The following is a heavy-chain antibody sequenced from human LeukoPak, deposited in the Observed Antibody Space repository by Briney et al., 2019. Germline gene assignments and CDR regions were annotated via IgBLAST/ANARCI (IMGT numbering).Heavy chain of an antibody. J-gene: IGHJ6*02. V-gene: IGHV7-4-1*02. D-gene: IGHD2/OR15-2a*01. CDR1: GYTFNNYA. CDR2: INTNSGTP. Sequence: ASVKVSCKASGYTFNNYAMNWVRQAPGQGLEWMGWINTNSGTPAYVQGFTGRFVFSLDTSVSTAYLQISSLKAEDTAVYYCARGDYFPVADVWGQGTTVTVSS. CDR3: ARGDYFPVADV.